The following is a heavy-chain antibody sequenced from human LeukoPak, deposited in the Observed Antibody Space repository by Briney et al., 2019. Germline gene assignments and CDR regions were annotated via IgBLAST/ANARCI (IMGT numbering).Heavy chain of an antibody. CDR1: GGSFSGYY. D-gene: IGHD3-22*01. CDR2: INHSVST. V-gene: IGHV4-34*01. J-gene: IGHJ4*02. Sequence: PSETLSLTCAVYGGSFSGYYWRWIRQPPGEWLEWIGEINHSVSTNYNPSLKSRVTISVDTSKNQFSLKLSSVTAADTAVYYCARGLPKYYYDRSRGSERLDYWGQGTLVTVSS. CDR3: ARGLPKYYYDRSRGSERLDY.